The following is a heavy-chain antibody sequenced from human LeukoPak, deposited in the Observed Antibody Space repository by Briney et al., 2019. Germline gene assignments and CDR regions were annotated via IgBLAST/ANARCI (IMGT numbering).Heavy chain of an antibody. D-gene: IGHD1-26*01. Sequence: ASVKVSCKASGGTFSSYAISWVRQAPGQGLEWMGWISAYNGNTNYAQELQGRVTMTTDTSTSTAYMELRSLRSDDTAVYYCARDEALGATSNDYWGQGTLVTVSS. V-gene: IGHV1-18*01. CDR2: ISAYNGNT. J-gene: IGHJ4*02. CDR3: ARDEALGATSNDY. CDR1: GGTFSSYA.